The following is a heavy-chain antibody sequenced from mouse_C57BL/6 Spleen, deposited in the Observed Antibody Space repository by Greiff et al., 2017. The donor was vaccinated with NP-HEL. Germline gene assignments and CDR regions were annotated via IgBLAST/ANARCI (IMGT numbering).Heavy chain of an antibody. CDR2: IHPNSGST. CDR1: GYTFTSYW. J-gene: IGHJ2*01. D-gene: IGHD2-1*01. V-gene: IGHV1-64*01. CDR3: AREDGIYFDY. Sequence: QVHVKQPGAELVKPGASVKLSCKASGYTFTSYWMHWVKQRPGQGLEWIGMIHPNSGSTNYNEKFKSKATLTVDKSSSTAYMQLSSLTSEDSAVYYCAREDGIYFDYWGQGTTLTVSS.